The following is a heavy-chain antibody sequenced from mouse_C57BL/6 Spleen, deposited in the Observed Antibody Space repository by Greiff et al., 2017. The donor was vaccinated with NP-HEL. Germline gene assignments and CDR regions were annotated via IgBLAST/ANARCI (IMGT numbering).Heavy chain of an antibody. CDR1: GYSFTDYN. CDR3: ARSPALIYYDYGPVFDY. J-gene: IGHJ2*01. V-gene: IGHV1-39*01. Sequence: EVKLQESGPELVKPGASVKISCKASGYSFTDYNMNWVKQSNGKSLEWIGVINPNYGTTSYNQKFKGKATLTVDQSSSTAYMQLNSLTSEDSAVYYCARSPALIYYDYGPVFDYWGQGTTLTVSS. CDR2: INPNYGTT. D-gene: IGHD2-4*01.